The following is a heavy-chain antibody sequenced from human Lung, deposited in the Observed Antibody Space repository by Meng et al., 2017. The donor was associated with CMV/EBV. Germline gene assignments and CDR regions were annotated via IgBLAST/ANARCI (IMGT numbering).Heavy chain of an antibody. CDR2: VSYDGSHK. D-gene: IGHD3-3*01. V-gene: IGHV3-30*04. CDR3: ARGIKEWSYFYYHAMDV. Sequence: GESXKISXAASGFTFSSSAMHWVRQAPGKGLEWVAVVSYDGSHKYYADSVKGRFTISRDNSKNSLYLQMNSLRPEDTAVYYCARGIKEWSYFYYHAMDVWGQGSTVTVSS. CDR1: GFTFSSSA. J-gene: IGHJ6*02.